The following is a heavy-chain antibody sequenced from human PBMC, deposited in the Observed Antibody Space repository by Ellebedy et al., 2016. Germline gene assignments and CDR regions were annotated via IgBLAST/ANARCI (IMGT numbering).Heavy chain of an antibody. J-gene: IGHJ4*02. D-gene: IGHD6-6*01. CDR2: VFYSGNT. CDR1: GGSISSSNYY. V-gene: IGHV4-39*07. Sequence: SETLSLTCTVSGGSISSSNYYWAWIRQPPGKGLEWIGSVFYSGNTYQNPSLKSRVTISVERSKNQFSLKLSSVTAADTALYFCARNRITARKETNYFGYWGRGALVAVSS. CDR3: ARNRITARKETNYFGY.